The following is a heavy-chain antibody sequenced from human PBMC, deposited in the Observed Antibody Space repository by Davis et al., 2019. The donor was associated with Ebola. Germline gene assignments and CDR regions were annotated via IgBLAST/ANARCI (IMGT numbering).Heavy chain of an antibody. CDR3: ASYVSSWLRYFDL. D-gene: IGHD6-13*01. Sequence: MPSETLSLTCAVSGGSISSSSYYWGWIRQPPGKGLEWIGYIYYSGSTYYNPSLKSRVTISVDTSKNQFSLKLSSVTAADTAVYYCASYVSSWLRYFDLWGRGTLVTVSS. CDR1: GGSISSSSYY. CDR2: IYYSGST. V-gene: IGHV4-39*07. J-gene: IGHJ2*01.